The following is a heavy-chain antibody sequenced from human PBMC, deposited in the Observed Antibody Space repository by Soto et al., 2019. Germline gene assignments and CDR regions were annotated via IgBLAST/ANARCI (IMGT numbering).Heavy chain of an antibody. Sequence: QVQLQQWGAGLLKPSETLSLTCALYGGSFSGYYWSWIRQPPGKGLEWIGEINHSGSTNYNPSLKSRVTISVDTSKNQFSLKLSSVTAADTAVYYCARGIEYSSSSVGGGFDYWGQGTLVTVSS. V-gene: IGHV4-34*01. CDR3: ARGIEYSSSSVGGGFDY. J-gene: IGHJ4*02. D-gene: IGHD6-6*01. CDR1: GGSFSGYY. CDR2: INHSGST.